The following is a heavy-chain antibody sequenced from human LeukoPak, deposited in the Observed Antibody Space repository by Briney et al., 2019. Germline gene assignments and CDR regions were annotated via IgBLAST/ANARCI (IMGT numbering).Heavy chain of an antibody. D-gene: IGHD2-2*01. CDR1: GFTFSSYG. Sequence: GGSLRLSCAASGFTFSSYGMHWVRQAPGKGLKWVAFIRYDGSNKYYADSVKGRFTISRDNSKNTLYLQMNSLRAEDTAVYYCAKARELVPAASGKYYFDYWGQGTLVTVSS. V-gene: IGHV3-30*02. J-gene: IGHJ4*02. CDR2: IRYDGSNK. CDR3: AKARELVPAASGKYYFDY.